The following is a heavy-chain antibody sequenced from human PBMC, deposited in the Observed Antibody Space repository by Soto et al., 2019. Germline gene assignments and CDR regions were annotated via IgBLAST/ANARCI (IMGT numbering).Heavy chain of an antibody. Sequence: QVQLVQSGAEVKNPGASVKVSCKTSGYTFTKYGVGWVRQAPGQGLEWMGWISGSSGNANYAEKVQGRITLTTDTSTRTAYIELRSLRSDDTAVYYCAREMAGLGGEYDSWGQGTRVTVSS. V-gene: IGHV1-18*01. CDR3: AREMAGLGGEYDS. CDR2: ISGSSGNA. CDR1: GYTFTKYG. J-gene: IGHJ4*02. D-gene: IGHD3-16*01.